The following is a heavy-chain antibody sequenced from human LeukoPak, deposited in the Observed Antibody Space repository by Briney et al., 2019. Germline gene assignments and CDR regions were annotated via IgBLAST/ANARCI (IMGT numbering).Heavy chain of an antibody. Sequence: GGSLRLSCAASGFTFSSYEMNWVRQAPGKGLGWVSYISSSGSTIYYADSVRGRFTISRDNAKNSLYLQMNSLRAEDTAVYYCARVVGIAAAGTWFDPWGQGTLVTVSS. J-gene: IGHJ5*02. CDR2: ISSSGSTI. V-gene: IGHV3-48*03. CDR3: ARVVGIAAAGTWFDP. D-gene: IGHD6-13*01. CDR1: GFTFSSYE.